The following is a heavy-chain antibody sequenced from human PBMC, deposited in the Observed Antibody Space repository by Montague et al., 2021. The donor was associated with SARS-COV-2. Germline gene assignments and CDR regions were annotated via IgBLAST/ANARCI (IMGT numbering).Heavy chain of an antibody. V-gene: IGHV2-70*11. CDR3: ARRTYDILTGYDYGMDV. Sequence: PALVKSTQTLTLTCTFSGFSLSTSGLCVSWIRQPPGKALEWLARIDWDDDKYYSTSLKTRLTISKDTSKNQVVLTMTNMDPVDTATYNCARRTYDILTGYDYGMDVWGQGTTVTVSS. D-gene: IGHD3-9*01. CDR2: IDWDDDK. CDR1: GFSLSTSGLC. J-gene: IGHJ6*02.